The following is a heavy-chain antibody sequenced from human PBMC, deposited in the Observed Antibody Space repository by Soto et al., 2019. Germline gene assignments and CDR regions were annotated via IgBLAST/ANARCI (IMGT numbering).Heavy chain of an antibody. CDR3: ARSPRSGGNYYYAMDV. CDR2: INAGNGNT. J-gene: IGHJ6*02. CDR1: GYTFTNYA. V-gene: IGHV1-3*01. D-gene: IGHD3-3*01. Sequence: VASVKVSCKASGYTFTNYAMHWVRQAPGQRLEWMGWINAGNGNTIYSQKFQGRVTNTRDTSANTAYMELSSLGSEDTTVYYCARSPRSGGNYYYAMDVWGQGTTVTVSS.